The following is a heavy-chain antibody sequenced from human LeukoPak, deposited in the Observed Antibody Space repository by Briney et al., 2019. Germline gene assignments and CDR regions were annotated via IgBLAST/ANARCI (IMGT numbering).Heavy chain of an antibody. J-gene: IGHJ4*02. CDR3: ARDDWGMYYLDY. D-gene: IGHD7-27*01. Sequence: GGSLRLSCAASGFTFSDHYMSWVRPAPARGLEWLSSISSSGTTLYYADSVEGRFTISRDNDKNTLYLQMNSLRAEDTAVYYCARDDWGMYYLDYWGQGTLVTVSS. CDR2: ISSSGTTL. CDR1: GFTFSDHY. V-gene: IGHV3-11*04.